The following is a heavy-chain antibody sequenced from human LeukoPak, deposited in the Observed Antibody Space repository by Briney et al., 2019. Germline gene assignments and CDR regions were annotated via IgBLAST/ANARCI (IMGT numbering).Heavy chain of an antibody. CDR1: GGSISTYY. CDR2: IYYSGST. Sequence: SETLSLTCTVSGGSISTYYWSWIRQPPGEGLEWIGYIYYSGSTNYNPSLKSRVTISVDTSKNQFSLKLSSVTAADTAVYYCARAPSAKNSSPYFFDYWGQGTLVTVSS. J-gene: IGHJ4*02. D-gene: IGHD6-6*01. V-gene: IGHV4-59*01. CDR3: ARAPSAKNSSPYFFDY.